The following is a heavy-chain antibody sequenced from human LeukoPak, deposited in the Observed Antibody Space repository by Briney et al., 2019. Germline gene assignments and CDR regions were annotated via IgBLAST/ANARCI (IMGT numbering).Heavy chain of an antibody. V-gene: IGHV1-69*04. CDR3: ARGEADIVVVPAATGYYYYGMDV. CDR1: GGTFSSYA. J-gene: IGHJ6*02. D-gene: IGHD2-2*01. Sequence: SVKVSCKASGGTFSSYAISWVRQAPGQGLEWMGRTIPILGIANYAQKFQGRVTITADKSTSTAYMELSSLRSEDTAVYYCARGEADIVVVPAATGYYYYGMDVWGQGTTVTVSS. CDR2: TIPILGIA.